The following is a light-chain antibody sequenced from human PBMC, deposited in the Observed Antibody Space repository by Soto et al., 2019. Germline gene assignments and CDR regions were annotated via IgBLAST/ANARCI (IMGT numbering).Light chain of an antibody. CDR2: DVS. J-gene: IGLJ2*01. V-gene: IGLV2-11*01. Sequence: QSALIQPRSVSGSPGQSVTISCTGTSSDVGGYNYVSWYQQHPGKAPKLMIYDVSKRPSGVPDRFSGSKSGNTASLTISGLQAEDEADYYCCSYAGSLVFGGGTKLTVL. CDR1: SSDVGGYNY. CDR3: CSYAGSLV.